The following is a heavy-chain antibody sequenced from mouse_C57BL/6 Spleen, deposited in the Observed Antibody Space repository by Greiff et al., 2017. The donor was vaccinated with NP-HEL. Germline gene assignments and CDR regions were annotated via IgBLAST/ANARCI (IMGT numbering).Heavy chain of an antibody. D-gene: IGHD1-1*01. J-gene: IGHJ2*01. V-gene: IGHV1-55*01. CDR2: IYPGSGST. CDR3: ARRGFITTVVAPLDY. CDR1: GYTFTSYW. Sequence: QVQLQQPGAELVKPGASVKMSCKASGYTFTSYWITWVKQRPGQGLEWIGDIYPGSGSTNYNEKFKSKATLTVDTSSSTAYMQLSSLTSEDSAVYYCARRGFITTVVAPLDYWGQGTTLTVSS.